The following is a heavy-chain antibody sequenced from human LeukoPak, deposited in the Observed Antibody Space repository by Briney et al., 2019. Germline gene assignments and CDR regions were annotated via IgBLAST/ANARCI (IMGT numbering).Heavy chain of an antibody. CDR3: ARDPGYDYVWGSYRSFHY. J-gene: IGHJ4*02. D-gene: IGHD3-16*02. V-gene: IGHV3-48*03. CDR1: GFTFSSYE. Sequence: GGSLRLSCAASGFTFSSYEMNWVRQAPGKGLEWVSYISTSGSTIYYADSVKGRFTISRDNAKNSLYLQMNSLRAEDTAVYYCARDPGYDYVWGSYRSFHYWGQGTLVTVSS. CDR2: ISTSGSTI.